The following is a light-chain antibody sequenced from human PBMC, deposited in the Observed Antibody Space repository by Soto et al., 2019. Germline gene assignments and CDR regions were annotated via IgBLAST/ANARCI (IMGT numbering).Light chain of an antibody. Sequence: EIVLTQSPATLSLSPGERATLSCRASQSVSNSLAWFQQQPGQAPRLLIYDAYNRAAGIPARLSGSWSGTDFTLTISSLEPEDFAVYYCQQRSDWITFGQGTRLEIK. CDR3: QQRSDWIT. V-gene: IGKV3-11*01. J-gene: IGKJ5*01. CDR2: DAY. CDR1: QSVSNS.